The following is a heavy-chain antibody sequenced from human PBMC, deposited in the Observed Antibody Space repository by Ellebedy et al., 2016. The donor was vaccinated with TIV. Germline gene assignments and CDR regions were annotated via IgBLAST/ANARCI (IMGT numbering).Heavy chain of an antibody. CDR1: GYTFTSYD. CDR3: ARRSTSGLDY. CDR2: MNSNSGNT. V-gene: IGHV1-8*01. D-gene: IGHD2-2*01. Sequence: ASVKVSXXASGYTFTSYDINWVRQATGQGLEWMGWMNSNSGNTGYAQKFQGRVTITADESTSTAYMELSSLRSEDTAVYYCARRSTSGLDYWGQGTLVTVSS. J-gene: IGHJ4*02.